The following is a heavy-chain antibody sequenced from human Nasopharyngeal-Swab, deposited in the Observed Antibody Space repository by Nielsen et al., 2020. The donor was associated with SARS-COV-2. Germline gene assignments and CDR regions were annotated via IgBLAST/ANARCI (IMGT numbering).Heavy chain of an antibody. CDR3: ARRDPVVVVAALGIRLYDSTKFDP. D-gene: IGHD2-15*01. CDR1: GGSISSSSYY. V-gene: IGHV4-39*01. Sequence: SETLSLTCTVSGGSISSSSYYWGWIRQPPGKELEWIGRLAYSGSTYYNPSLKRRVNISVDTSKNQFSLKLSSVTAADTAVYYCARRDPVVVVAALGIRLYDSTKFDPWGQGTLVTVSS. CDR2: LAYSGST. J-gene: IGHJ5*02.